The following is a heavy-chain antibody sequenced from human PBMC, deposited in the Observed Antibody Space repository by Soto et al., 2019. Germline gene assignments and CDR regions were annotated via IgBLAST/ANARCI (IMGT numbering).Heavy chain of an antibody. J-gene: IGHJ4*02. Sequence: SVKVSCKASGYTFTGYLIHWVRQAPGQGLEWMGCINPNSGYTVYAQKFQGRVTMTRDTSISTAYMDLSSLISDDTAIYYCAAETAGFEYLGLGTLVTVSS. V-gene: IGHV1-2*02. CDR2: INPNSGYT. CDR3: AAETAGFEY. CDR1: GYTFTGYL. D-gene: IGHD1-1*01.